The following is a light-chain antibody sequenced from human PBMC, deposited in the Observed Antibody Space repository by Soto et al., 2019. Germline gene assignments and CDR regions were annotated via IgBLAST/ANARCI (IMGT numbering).Light chain of an antibody. CDR1: SNDVGGYRY. J-gene: IGLJ1*01. Sequence: QSALTQPPSASGSPGQSVTISCTGTSNDVGGYRYVSWYQQHPGKAPKLMIYEVTKRPSGVPDRFSGSKSGNTASLTVSGLQADDDADYYCSSYAGSSNFFVFGTGTKLTVL. CDR2: EVT. CDR3: SSYAGSSNFFV. V-gene: IGLV2-8*01.